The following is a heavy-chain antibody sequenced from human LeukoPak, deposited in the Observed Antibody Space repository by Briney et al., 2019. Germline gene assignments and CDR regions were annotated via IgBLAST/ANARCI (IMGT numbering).Heavy chain of an antibody. D-gene: IGHD2-2*01. CDR3: ARGFSDCSSTSCYLGYYYYYYMDV. J-gene: IGHJ6*03. Sequence: ASVKVSCKASGYTFTSYDMNWVRQATGQGLEWMGWMNPNSGNTGYAQKFQGRVTMTRNTSISTAYMELSSLRSEDTAVYYCARGFSDCSSTSCYLGYYYYYYMDVWGKGTPLTVSS. CDR2: MNPNSGNT. V-gene: IGHV1-8*01. CDR1: GYTFTSYD.